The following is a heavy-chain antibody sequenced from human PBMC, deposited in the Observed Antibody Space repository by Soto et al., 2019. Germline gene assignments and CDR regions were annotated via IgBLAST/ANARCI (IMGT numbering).Heavy chain of an antibody. J-gene: IGHJ6*02. Sequence: GGSLRLSCAASGFTFSSYGMHRVRQAPGKGLEWVAVISYDGSNKYYADSVKGRLTISRDNSKNTLYLQMNSLRAEDTAVYYCAKAYYGRNYYYYGMDVWGQGTTVTVSS. CDR3: AKAYYGRNYYYYGMDV. V-gene: IGHV3-30*18. D-gene: IGHD3-3*01. CDR1: GFTFSSYG. CDR2: ISYDGSNK.